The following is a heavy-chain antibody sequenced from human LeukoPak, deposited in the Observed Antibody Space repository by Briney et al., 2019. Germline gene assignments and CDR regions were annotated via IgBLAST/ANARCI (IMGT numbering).Heavy chain of an antibody. V-gene: IGHV3-23*01. CDR1: GFTFRSYA. J-gene: IGHJ4*02. D-gene: IGHD3-22*01. CDR2: ISGSGGTT. CDR3: AKDRTTMTNFFDY. Sequence: PGGSLRLSCAASGFTFRSYAMSWVRQAPGKGLEWVSAISGSGGTTYYADSVKGRFTISRDNSKNTLYLQMNSLRAEDTAVYYCAKDRTTMTNFFDYWGQGTLVTVSS.